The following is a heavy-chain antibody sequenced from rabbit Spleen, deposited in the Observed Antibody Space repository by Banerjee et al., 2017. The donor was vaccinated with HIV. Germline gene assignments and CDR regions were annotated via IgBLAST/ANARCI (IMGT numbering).Heavy chain of an antibody. J-gene: IGHJ4*01. Sequence: QEQLVESGGGLVQPEGSLTLTCTASGFSFSSSYWICWVRQAPGKGLEWIGCIYTGDDSTYYASGVNGRFTISKTSSTTVTLQITSLTAADTATYFCARGASATSGYDLWGPGTLVTVS. D-gene: IGHD3-1*01. V-gene: IGHV1S45*01. CDR3: ARGASATSGYDL. CDR1: GFSFSSSYW. CDR2: IYTGDDST.